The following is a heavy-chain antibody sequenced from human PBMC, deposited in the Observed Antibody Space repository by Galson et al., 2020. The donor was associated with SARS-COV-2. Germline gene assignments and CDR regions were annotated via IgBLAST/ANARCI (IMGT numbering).Heavy chain of an antibody. J-gene: IGHJ5*02. CDR3: ARVLTTVTWWFDP. CDR1: GGSISSGGYY. V-gene: IGHV4-31*03. D-gene: IGHD4-17*01. Sequence: SETLSLTCTVSGGSISSGGYYWSWIRPHPGKGLEWIGYIYYSGSTYYNPSLKSRVTISVDTSKNQFSLKLSSVTAADTAVYYCARVLTTVTWWFDPWGQGTLVTVSS. CDR2: IYYSGST.